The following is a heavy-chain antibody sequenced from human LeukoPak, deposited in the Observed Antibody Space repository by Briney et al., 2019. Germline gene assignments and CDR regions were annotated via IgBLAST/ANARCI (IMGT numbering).Heavy chain of an antibody. CDR1: GGTFSSYA. CDR2: IIPILGIA. J-gene: IGHJ6*03. D-gene: IGHD3-10*01. V-gene: IGHV1-69*04. Sequence: ASVKVSCKASGGTFSSYAISWVRQAPGQGLEWMGRIIPILGIANYAQKSQGRVTITADKSTSTAYMELSSLRSEDTAVYYCAKMSGITMVRGEYYYYYYMDVWGKGTTVTVPS. CDR3: AKMSGITMVRGEYYYYYYMDV.